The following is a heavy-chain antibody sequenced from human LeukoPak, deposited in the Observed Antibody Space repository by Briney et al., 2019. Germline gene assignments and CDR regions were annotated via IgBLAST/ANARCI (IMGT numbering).Heavy chain of an antibody. CDR2: IYYSGST. CDR3: ARHRKGIVGATDLDY. Sequence: SETLSLTCTVSGGSISSSSYYWGWIRQPPGKGLEWIGSIYYSGSTYYNPSLKSRVTISVDTSKNQFSLKLSSVTAADTAVYYCARHRKGIVGATDLDYWGQGTLVTVSS. J-gene: IGHJ4*02. CDR1: GGSISSSSYY. V-gene: IGHV4-39*01. D-gene: IGHD1-26*01.